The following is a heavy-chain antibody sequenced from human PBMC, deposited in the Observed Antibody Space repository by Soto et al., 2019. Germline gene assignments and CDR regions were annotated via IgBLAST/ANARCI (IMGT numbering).Heavy chain of an antibody. CDR1: GFTFRGYW. D-gene: IGHD2-15*01. CDR2: INSDGTTT. J-gene: IGHJ6*02. CDR3: THCRGESCHGGYFGMDV. V-gene: IGHV3-74*01. Sequence: GGSLRLSCGGSGFTFRGYWMHWVRQSPGKGLVWVSRINSDGTTTAYADSVRGRFTISRDNSKNTLFLQMTSLRADDTAVYYCTHCRGESCHGGYFGMDVWGQGTTVTVSS.